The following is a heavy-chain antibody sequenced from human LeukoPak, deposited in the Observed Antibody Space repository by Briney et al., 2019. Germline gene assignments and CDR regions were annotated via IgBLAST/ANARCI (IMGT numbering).Heavy chain of an antibody. J-gene: IGHJ4*02. Sequence: GGSLRLSCAASGFTFSGSAMHWVRQASGKGLEWVGRIRSKANSYATAYAASVKGRFTISRDDSKNTAYLQMNSLKTEDTAVYYCTRQESIVGAPGFDYWGQGTLVTVSS. CDR3: TRQESIVGAPGFDY. CDR1: GFTFSGSA. CDR2: IRSKANSYAT. V-gene: IGHV3-73*01. D-gene: IGHD1-26*01.